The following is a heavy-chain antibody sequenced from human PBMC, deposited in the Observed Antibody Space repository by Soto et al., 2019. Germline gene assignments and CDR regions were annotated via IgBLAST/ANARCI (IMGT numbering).Heavy chain of an antibody. D-gene: IGHD1-26*01. J-gene: IGHJ6*01. CDR1: GGSISSSSYY. CDR2: IYYSGST. Sequence: SETLSLTCTVSGGSISSSSYYWGWIRQPPGKGLEWIGSIYYSGSTYYNPSLKSRVTISVDTSKNQFSLKLSSVTAADTAVYYCASLGEEFGATSNRGFYYYYDGMDVWGQGTTVTVS. CDR3: ASLGEEFGATSNRGFYYYYDGMDV. V-gene: IGHV4-39*01.